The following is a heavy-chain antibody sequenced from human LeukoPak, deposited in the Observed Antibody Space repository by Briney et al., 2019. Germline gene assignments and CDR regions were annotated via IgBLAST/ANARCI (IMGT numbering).Heavy chain of an antibody. D-gene: IGHD2-2*01. J-gene: IGHJ3*02. CDR1: GFNFSSYD. V-gene: IGHV3-23*01. CDR2: LSGSTGST. CDR3: AKDYFVVTVGDAFDI. Sequence: GGSLRLSCAASGFNFSSYDMSWVRQAPGKGLEWVSSLSGSTGSTYYADSVEGRFTISRDNSKNTLFLQMNSLRAEDTAVYYCAKDYFVVTVGDAFDIWGQGTRVTVSS.